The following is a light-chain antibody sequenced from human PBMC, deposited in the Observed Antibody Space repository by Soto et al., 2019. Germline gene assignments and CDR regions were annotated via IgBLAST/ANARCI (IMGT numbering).Light chain of an antibody. J-gene: IGKJ2*01. CDR1: QSVSSF. CDR2: DAS. V-gene: IGKV3-11*01. CDR3: QQRSNFMYT. Sequence: EIVLTQSPATLSLSPGERVTLSCRASQSVSSFLDWYQQQPGQAPRLLIYDASNRATGIPARFSGSGSGTDFTLTISSLEPEDFAVYYCQQRSNFMYTFGQGTKLELK.